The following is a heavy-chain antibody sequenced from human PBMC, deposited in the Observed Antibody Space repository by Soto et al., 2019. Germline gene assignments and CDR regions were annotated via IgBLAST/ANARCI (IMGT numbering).Heavy chain of an antibody. J-gene: IGHJ4*02. CDR3: ARDSDYIIAY. D-gene: IGHD4-17*01. CDR2: IHTYNGNT. Sequence: GASVKVSCKASGYTFTSYGISWVRQAPGQGLEWVGWIHTYNGNTNFAQKLQGRVTLTTDTSTSTAYMELRSPRSDDTAVYYCARDSDYIIAYWGQGTLVTVSS. CDR1: GYTFTSYG. V-gene: IGHV1-18*01.